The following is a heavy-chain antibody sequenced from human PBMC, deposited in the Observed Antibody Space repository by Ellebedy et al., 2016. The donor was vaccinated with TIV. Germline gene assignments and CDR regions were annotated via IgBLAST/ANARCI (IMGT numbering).Heavy chain of an antibody. D-gene: IGHD3-10*01. J-gene: IGHJ4*02. CDR2: IWYDGSNK. Sequence: GESLKISXAASGFTFSSYGMHWVRQAPGKGLEWVAVIWYDGSNKYYADSVKGRFTISRDNSKNTLYLQMNSLRAEDTAVYYCARDGALWFGELLQAYFDYWGQGTLVTVSS. CDR3: ARDGALWFGELLQAYFDY. V-gene: IGHV3-33*01. CDR1: GFTFSSYG.